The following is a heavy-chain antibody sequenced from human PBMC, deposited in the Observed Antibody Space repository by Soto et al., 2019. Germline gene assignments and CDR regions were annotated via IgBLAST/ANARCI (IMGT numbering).Heavy chain of an antibody. CDR1: GSTFSNYG. V-gene: IGHV3-30*18. D-gene: IGHD4-4*01. CDR2: ISYDGSDT. J-gene: IGHJ5*02. CDR3: AKDPSRARRDDYNKLGGFDP. Sequence: PGGSLRLSCVGSGSTFSNYGMHWVRQTPGRGLQWVAAISYDGSDTYYDDSVKGRSTISRDNSKNTLFLEINAVRTEDTAVYYCAKDPSRARRDDYNKLGGFDPWGQGTQVTVSS.